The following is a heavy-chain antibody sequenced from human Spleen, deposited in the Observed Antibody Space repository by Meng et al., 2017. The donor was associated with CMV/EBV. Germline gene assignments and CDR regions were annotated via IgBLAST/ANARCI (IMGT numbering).Heavy chain of an antibody. CDR3: ARHRERFDY. CDR2: IKQDGSEK. CDR1: GFTFSSYW. V-gene: IGHV3-7*01. J-gene: IGHJ4*02. Sequence: GESLKISCAASGFTFSSYWMSWVRQAPGKGLEWVANIKQDGSEKYYVDSVKGRFTISRDNAKNSLYLQMNSLRAEDTAVYYCARHRERFDYWGQGTLVTVSS. D-gene: IGHD1-26*01.